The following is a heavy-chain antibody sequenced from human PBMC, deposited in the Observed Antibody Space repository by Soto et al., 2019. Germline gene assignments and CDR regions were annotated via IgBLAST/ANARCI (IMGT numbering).Heavy chain of an antibody. D-gene: IGHD3-10*01. J-gene: IGHJ4*01. Sequence: SCAASGFAFSNAWINWVLQAPGKGLQWVGRIKSKTDGGSADYAAPVKGRFAVSRDDSKNIVYLQMNSLKIEDTAVYYCTTDSRTTMPEVRFDYWGHGTLVTVSS. CDR1: GFAFSNAW. CDR2: IKSKTDGGSA. V-gene: IGHV3-15*07. CDR3: TTDSRTTMPEVRFDY.